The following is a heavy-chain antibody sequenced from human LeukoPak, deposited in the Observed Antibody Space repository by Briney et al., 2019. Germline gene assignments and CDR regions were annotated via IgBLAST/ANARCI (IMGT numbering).Heavy chain of an antibody. Sequence: RGSRRLSCAASGFTFSSYWMTWVRHAPGKGLEWVANINPKGNEKYYRDSVKGRFTVSRDNAKSSLYLQMTYLRAEYTGVYYCARVRGVYYFDYWGQGTLVTVSS. CDR2: INPKGNEK. CDR3: ARVRGVYYFDY. J-gene: IGHJ4*02. D-gene: IGHD3-10*01. V-gene: IGHV3-7*04. CDR1: GFTFSSYW.